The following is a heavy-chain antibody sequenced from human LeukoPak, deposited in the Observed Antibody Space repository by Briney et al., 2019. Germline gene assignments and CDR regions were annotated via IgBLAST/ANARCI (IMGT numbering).Heavy chain of an antibody. V-gene: IGHV3-64D*06. J-gene: IGHJ4*02. D-gene: IGHD6-13*01. Sequence: GGPLRLSCSASGFTFSSYAMHWVRQAPGKGLEYVSAISSNGGSTYYADSVKGRFTISRDNSKSTLYLQMSSLRAEDTAVYYCVKPYSSSWFAEDYWGQGTLVTVSS. CDR1: GFTFSSYA. CDR3: VKPYSSSWFAEDY. CDR2: ISSNGGST.